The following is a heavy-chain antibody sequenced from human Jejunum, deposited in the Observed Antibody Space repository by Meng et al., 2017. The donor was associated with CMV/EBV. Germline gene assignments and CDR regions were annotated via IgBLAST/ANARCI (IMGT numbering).Heavy chain of an antibody. V-gene: IGHV1-2*02. D-gene: IGHD5-18*01. CDR1: FTGYY. CDR2: INPNSGGT. CDR3: ARGEIGTAMVFELASLY. Sequence: FTGYYMHWVRQAPGQGLEWMGWINPNSGGTNYAQKFQGRVTMTRDTSISTAYMELSRLRSDDTAVYYCARGEIGTAMVFELASLYWGQGTLVTVSS. J-gene: IGHJ4*02.